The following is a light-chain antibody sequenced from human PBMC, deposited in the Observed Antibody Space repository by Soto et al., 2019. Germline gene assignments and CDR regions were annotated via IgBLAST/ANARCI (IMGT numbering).Light chain of an antibody. V-gene: IGLV2-14*01. CDR2: DVS. J-gene: IGLJ2*01. CDR3: SSCTSSISVVV. Sequence: QSALTQPASVSGSPGQTITISCTGTSSDVGGYNYVSWYQQHPGKAPKLMIYDVSNRPSGVSNRVSGSKSGNTASLTISGLQAEDEADYYCSSCTSSISVVVFGGGTKVTVL. CDR1: SSDVGGYNY.